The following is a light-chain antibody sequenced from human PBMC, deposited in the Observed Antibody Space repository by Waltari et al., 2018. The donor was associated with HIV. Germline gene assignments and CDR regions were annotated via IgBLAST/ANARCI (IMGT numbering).Light chain of an antibody. Sequence: SITISCTGTNSDVGSYNLVSWYQQHPGKAPKLMIYEGSKRPSGVSNRFSGSKSGNTASLTISGLQAEDEADYYCCSYAGSNTFVFGTGTKVTVL. CDR1: NSDVGSYNL. V-gene: IGLV2-23*03. CDR3: CSYAGSNTFV. CDR2: EGS. J-gene: IGLJ1*01.